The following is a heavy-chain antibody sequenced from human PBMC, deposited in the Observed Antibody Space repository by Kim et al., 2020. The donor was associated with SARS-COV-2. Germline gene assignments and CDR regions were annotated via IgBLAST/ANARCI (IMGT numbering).Heavy chain of an antibody. CDR1: GYSFTSYW. CDR3: ARQKSTYSSSWYSYGMDV. CDR2: IYPGDSDT. J-gene: IGHJ6*02. Sequence: GESLKISCKGSGYSFTSYWIGWVRQMPWKGLEWMGIIYPGDSDTRYSPSFQGQVTISADKSISTAYLQWSSLKASDTAMYYCARQKSTYSSSWYSYGMDVWGQGTTVTVSS. V-gene: IGHV5-51*01. D-gene: IGHD6-13*01.